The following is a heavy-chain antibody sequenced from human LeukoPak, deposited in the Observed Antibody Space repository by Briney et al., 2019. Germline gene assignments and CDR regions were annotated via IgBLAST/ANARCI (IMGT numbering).Heavy chain of an antibody. CDR3: ARDYDILTGYSYDAFDI. D-gene: IGHD3-9*01. Sequence: GASVKVSCKASGYTFTGYYMHWVRQAPGQGLEWMGWINPNSGGTNYAQKFQGRVTMTRDTSISTAYMELSRLRSDDTAVYYCARDYDILTGYSYDAFDIWGQGTMVIVSS. J-gene: IGHJ3*02. V-gene: IGHV1-2*02. CDR1: GYTFTGYY. CDR2: INPNSGGT.